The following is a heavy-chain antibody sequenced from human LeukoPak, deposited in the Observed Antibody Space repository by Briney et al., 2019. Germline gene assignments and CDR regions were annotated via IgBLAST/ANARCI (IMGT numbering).Heavy chain of an antibody. CDR2: IRSKANSYAT. CDR1: GFTFSGSA. D-gene: IGHD5-18*01. J-gene: IGHJ4*02. V-gene: IGHV3-73*01. CDR3: TRRDTAMVNFDY. Sequence: PGGSLKLSCAASGFTFSGSAMHWVRQASGKGLEWVGRIRSKANSYATAYAASVKGRFTISRDDSKNTAYLQMNSLKTEDTAVYYSTRRDTAMVNFDYWGQGTLVTVSS.